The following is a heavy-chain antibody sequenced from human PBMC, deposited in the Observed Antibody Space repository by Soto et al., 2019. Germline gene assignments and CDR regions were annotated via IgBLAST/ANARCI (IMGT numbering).Heavy chain of an antibody. Sequence: GESLKISCKGSGYSFTSYWIGWVRQMPGKGLEWMGIIYPGDSDTRYSPSFQGQVTISADKSISTAYLQWSRLEASDNAICYCARRLSGPKEEYNAYYFYGLDVWGQGTKVTVSS. CDR1: GYSFTSYW. V-gene: IGHV5-51*01. CDR3: ARRLSGPKEEYNAYYFYGLDV. J-gene: IGHJ6*02. CDR2: IYPGDSDT. D-gene: IGHD1-1*01.